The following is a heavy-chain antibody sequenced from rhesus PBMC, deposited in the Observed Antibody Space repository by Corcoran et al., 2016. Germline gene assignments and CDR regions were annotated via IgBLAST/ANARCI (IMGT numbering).Heavy chain of an antibody. CDR2: INSGGGST. CDR1: GFTFSSYG. V-gene: IGHV3S5*01. J-gene: IGHJ4*01. D-gene: IGHD4-29*01. Sequence: EVQLVETGGGLVQPGGSLKLSCAASGFTFSSYGMSRVRQDPGEGLEWVSGINSGGGSTYYADSVKGRFTISRDNSKNTLSLQMNSLRAEDTAVYYCAKGVTTVAASYFDYWGQGVLVTVSS. CDR3: AKGVTTVAASYFDY.